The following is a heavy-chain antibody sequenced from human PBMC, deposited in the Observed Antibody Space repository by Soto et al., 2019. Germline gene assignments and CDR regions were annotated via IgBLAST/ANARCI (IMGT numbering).Heavy chain of an antibody. V-gene: IGHV1-18*01. CDR2: ISAYYGNT. Sequence: QVQLVRSGAEVKKPGASVKVSCKASGYTFTSYGISWVRQAPGQGLEWMGWISAYYGNTNYAQKLQGRVTMTTDTSTSTAYMELRSLRSDDTAVYYCARVRYNHRPGITDQNWFDPWGQGTLVTVSS. D-gene: IGHD1-20*01. J-gene: IGHJ5*02. CDR3: ARVRYNHRPGITDQNWFDP. CDR1: GYTFTSYG.